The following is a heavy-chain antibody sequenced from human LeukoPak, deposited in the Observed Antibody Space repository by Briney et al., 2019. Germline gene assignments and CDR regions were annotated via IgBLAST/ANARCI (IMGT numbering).Heavy chain of an antibody. V-gene: IGHV3-7*01. D-gene: IGHD3-10*01. J-gene: IGHJ5*02. CDR1: GFTFSSYW. Sequence: GGSLRLSCAASGFTFSSYWMSWVRQAPGKGLEWVANIKQDGSEKYYVDSVKGRFTISRDNAKNSLYLQMNSLRAEDTAVYYCAKCRGYGSFGNWFDPWGQGTLVTVSS. CDR3: AKCRGYGSFGNWFDP. CDR2: IKQDGSEK.